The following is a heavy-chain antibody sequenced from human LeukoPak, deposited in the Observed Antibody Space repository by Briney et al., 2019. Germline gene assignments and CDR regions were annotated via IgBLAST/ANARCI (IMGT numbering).Heavy chain of an antibody. CDR1: GGSFSGYY. Sequence: PSETLSLTCAVYGGSFSGYYWSWIRQPPGKGLEWIGEINHSGSINYNPSLKSRVTISVDTSKNQFSLRLSSVTAADTAVYYCARELQRYDYGSGTGPDAFDIWGQGTMVTVSS. D-gene: IGHD3-10*01. J-gene: IGHJ3*02. V-gene: IGHV4-34*01. CDR2: INHSGSI. CDR3: ARELQRYDYGSGTGPDAFDI.